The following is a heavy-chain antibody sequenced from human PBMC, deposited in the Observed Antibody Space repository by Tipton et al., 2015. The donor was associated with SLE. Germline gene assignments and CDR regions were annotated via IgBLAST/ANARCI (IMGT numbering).Heavy chain of an antibody. V-gene: IGHV4-59*02. CDR3: ARDYYDNYMDV. J-gene: IGHJ6*03. CDR2: ISYTGTT. CDR1: GAPVSSYY. Sequence: LRLSCTVSGAPVSSYYWAWIRQPPGKGLEWIGYISYTGTTTYNPSLKSRLTISLDTSKNQFSLTLTSVTAADTAVYYCARDYYDNYMDVWGKGTTVTVSS. D-gene: IGHD3-16*01.